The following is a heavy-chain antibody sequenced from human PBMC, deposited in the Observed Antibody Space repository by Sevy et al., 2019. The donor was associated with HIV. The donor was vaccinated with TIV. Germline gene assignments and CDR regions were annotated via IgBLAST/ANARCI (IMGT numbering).Heavy chain of an antibody. CDR2: ISSSSSCI. D-gene: IGHD2-15*01. Sequence: GGSLRLSCAASGFTFSSYNMNWVRQAPGKGLEWVSSISSSSSCIYEVDSVRGRFTISRDNAKNLLYLQMNSLRAEDTAVYYWARVVAYCTGGTCFPGYYYGMDVWGQGTTVTVSS. V-gene: IGHV3-21*01. J-gene: IGHJ6*02. CDR1: GFTFSSYN. CDR3: ARVVAYCTGGTCFPGYYYGMDV.